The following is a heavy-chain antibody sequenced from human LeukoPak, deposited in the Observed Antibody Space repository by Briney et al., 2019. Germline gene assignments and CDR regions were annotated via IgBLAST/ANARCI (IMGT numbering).Heavy chain of an antibody. V-gene: IGHV4-39*07. Sequence: SETLSLTCTVSGGSISSSSYYWGWIRQPPGKGLEWIGSIYYSGSTYYNPSLKSRVTISVDTSKNQFSLKLSSVTAADTAVYYCARGIQVGGWQWLVGWYFDLWGRGTLVTVSS. CDR1: GGSISSSSYY. D-gene: IGHD6-19*01. CDR2: IYYSGST. J-gene: IGHJ2*01. CDR3: ARGIQVGGWQWLVGWYFDL.